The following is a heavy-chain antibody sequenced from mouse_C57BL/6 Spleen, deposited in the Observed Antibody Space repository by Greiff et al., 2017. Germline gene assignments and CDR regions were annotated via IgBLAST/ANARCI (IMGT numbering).Heavy chain of an antibody. D-gene: IGHD3-2*02. V-gene: IGHV1-82*01. CDR1: GYAFSSSW. CDR2: IYPGDGDT. J-gene: IGHJ4*01. Sequence: VQLQQSGPELVKPGASVKISCKASGYAFSSSWMNWVKQRPGKGLEWIGRIYPGDGDTNYNGKFKGKATLTADKSSSTAYMQLSSLTSEDSAVYFCARKSSGYLSYAMDYWGQGTSVTVSS. CDR3: ARKSSGYLSYAMDY.